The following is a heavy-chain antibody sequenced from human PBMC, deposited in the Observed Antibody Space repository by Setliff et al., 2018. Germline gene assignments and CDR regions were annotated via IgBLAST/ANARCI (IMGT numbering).Heavy chain of an antibody. V-gene: IGHV4-31*01. CDR3: ARGRAGHSGH. J-gene: IGHJ4*02. Sequence: PSETLSLTCTVSGGSISSGGYYWSWIRQHPGKGLEWIGYIYYSGSTSYYNPSLKSLVTISVDTSKNQFPLKLGSVTAADTAVYYCARGRAGHSGHWGQGTLVTVSS. CDR1: GGSISSGGYY. CDR2: IYYSGSTS. D-gene: IGHD6-19*01.